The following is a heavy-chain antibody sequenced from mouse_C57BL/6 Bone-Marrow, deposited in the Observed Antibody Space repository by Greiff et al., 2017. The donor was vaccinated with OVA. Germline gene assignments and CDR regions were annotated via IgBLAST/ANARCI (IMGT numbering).Heavy chain of an antibody. D-gene: IGHD2-4*01. J-gene: IGHJ2*01. CDR3: ARGGPYDYDDYFDY. CDR2: ISSGGSYT. V-gene: IGHV5-6*01. Sequence: EVQRVESGGDLVKPGGSLKLSCAASGFTFSSYGMSWVRQTPDKRLEWVATISSGGSYTYYPDSVKGRFTISRDNAKNTLYLQMSSLKSEDTAMYYCARGGPYDYDDYFDYWGQGTTLTVSS. CDR1: GFTFSSYG.